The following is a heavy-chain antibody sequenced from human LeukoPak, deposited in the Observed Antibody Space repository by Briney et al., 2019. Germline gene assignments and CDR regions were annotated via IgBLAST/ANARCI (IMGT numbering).Heavy chain of an antibody. Sequence: GGSLRLSCAASGFTVSSNYMSWVRQAPGKGLEWVSVIYSGGSTYYADSVKGRFTISRDNAKNSLYLQMNSLRAEDTAVYYCAGTSIAAPKDYWGQGTLVTVSS. CDR3: AGTSIAAPKDY. D-gene: IGHD6-6*01. V-gene: IGHV3-66*01. J-gene: IGHJ4*02. CDR2: IYSGGST. CDR1: GFTVSSNY.